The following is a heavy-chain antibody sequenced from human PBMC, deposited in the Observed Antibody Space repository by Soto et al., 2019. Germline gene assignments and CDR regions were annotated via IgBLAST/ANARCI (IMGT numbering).Heavy chain of an antibody. Sequence: SVKVSCKASGGTFNNYVINWVRQAPGQGLEWMGGLIPIFGTASYAQKFQGRVTITADKSTTTAYMELNSLRSEDTAVYYCAKDPRGYCSGGSCYVFDYWGQGTLVTVSS. J-gene: IGHJ4*02. CDR2: LIPIFGTA. V-gene: IGHV1-69*06. CDR1: GGTFNNYV. D-gene: IGHD2-15*01. CDR3: AKDPRGYCSGGSCYVFDY.